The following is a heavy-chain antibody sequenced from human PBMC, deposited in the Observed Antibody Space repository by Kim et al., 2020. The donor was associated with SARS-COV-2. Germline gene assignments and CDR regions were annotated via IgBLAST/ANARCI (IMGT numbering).Heavy chain of an antibody. Sequence: GGSLRLSCAASGFTFSSYWMNWVRQAPGKGLEWVANINQDGSGESSVVSVKGRFTTSRDNAKNSLYLQMNSLRVEDTAVYYCARGTSSPGIDYWGQGTLVTVAS. CDR1: GFTFSSYW. CDR3: ARGTSSPGIDY. D-gene: IGHD2-2*01. J-gene: IGHJ4*02. V-gene: IGHV3-7*01. CDR2: INQDGSGE.